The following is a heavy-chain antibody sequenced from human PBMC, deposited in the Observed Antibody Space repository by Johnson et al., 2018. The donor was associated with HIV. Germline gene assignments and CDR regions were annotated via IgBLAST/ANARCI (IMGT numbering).Heavy chain of an antibody. CDR1: GFIFSSYG. CDR2: ISYDGTKK. V-gene: IGHV3-30*19. J-gene: IGHJ3*02. CDR3: ATPQEGYSAFDI. D-gene: IGHD2-15*01. Sequence: QVQLVESGGGVVQPGRSVRLSCAASGFIFSSYGMHWVRQAPGKGLEWVAIISYDGTKKYYADSVRGRFIISRDNSKNTLYLQMNSLRAEDTAVYYCATPQEGYSAFDIWGQGTMVTVSS.